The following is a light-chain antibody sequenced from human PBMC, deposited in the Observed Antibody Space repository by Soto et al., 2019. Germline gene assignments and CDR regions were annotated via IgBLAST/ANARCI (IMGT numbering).Light chain of an antibody. Sequence: DIQMTQSPSSVSASVGDRVTITCQASQGISNYLNWYQQKPGKAPKLLIYDASNLETGVPSRFSGSGSGTDFTFTISSLQPEDIATYYCQQYDKLWTFGQGTKVEIK. V-gene: IGKV1-33*01. CDR3: QQYDKLWT. J-gene: IGKJ1*01. CDR2: DAS. CDR1: QGISNY.